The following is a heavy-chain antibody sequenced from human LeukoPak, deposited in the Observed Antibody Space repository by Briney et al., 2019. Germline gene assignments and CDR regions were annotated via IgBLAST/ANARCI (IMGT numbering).Heavy chain of an antibody. CDR1: GGSFSGYY. D-gene: IGHD3-22*01. Sequence: SETLSITCAVYGGSFSGYYWSWIRQPPGKGLEWIGEINHSGSTNYNPSLKSRVTISVDTSKNQFSLKLSSVTAADTAVYYCASVYDSSGYYPFWGQGTLVTVSS. CDR2: INHSGST. J-gene: IGHJ4*02. CDR3: ASVYDSSGYYPF. V-gene: IGHV4-34*01.